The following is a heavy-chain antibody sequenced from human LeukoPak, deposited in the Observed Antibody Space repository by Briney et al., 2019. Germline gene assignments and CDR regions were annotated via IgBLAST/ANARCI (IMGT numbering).Heavy chain of an antibody. D-gene: IGHD5-12*01. V-gene: IGHV3-23*01. CDR3: TRDNRGYDY. Sequence: SGGSLRLSRAGSGLTFSSYAMSWVRQAPGKGLEWVSAISGSGGSTYYADSVKGRFTISRDNGKNSLYLQMNSLRAEDTAVYYCTRDNRGYDYWGQGTLVTVSS. CDR2: ISGSGGST. CDR1: GLTFSSYA. J-gene: IGHJ4*02.